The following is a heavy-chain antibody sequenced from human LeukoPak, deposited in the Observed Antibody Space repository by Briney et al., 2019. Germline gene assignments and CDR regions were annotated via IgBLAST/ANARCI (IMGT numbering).Heavy chain of an antibody. CDR2: ISAYNGNT. V-gene: IGHV1-18*01. J-gene: IGHJ4*02. CDR3: ARVRFLSGWYDLDY. CDR1: GYMFTSYG. Sequence: ASVKVSCKASGYMFTSYGIGWVRQAPGQGHEWMGWISAYNGNTQYTPKFQDRVTLTTDTFTCTSYMELRSLRSDDTAVYYCARVRFLSGWYDLDYWGQGTLVTVSS. D-gene: IGHD6-19*01.